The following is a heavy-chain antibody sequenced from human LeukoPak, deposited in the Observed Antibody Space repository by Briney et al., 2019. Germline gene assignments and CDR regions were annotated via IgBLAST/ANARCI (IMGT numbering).Heavy chain of an antibody. CDR2: INHSGST. CDR1: GGSFSDYY. D-gene: IGHD2/OR15-2a*01. CDR3: ARGLTSMPPGGY. V-gene: IGHV4-34*01. Sequence: ASETLSLTCAVYGGSFSDYYWSWIRQPPGKGLEWIGEINHSGSTNYNPSLKSRVTILVDTSKNQVSLKLSSVTAADPAVYYCARGLTSMPPGGYWGQGTLVTVSS. J-gene: IGHJ4*02.